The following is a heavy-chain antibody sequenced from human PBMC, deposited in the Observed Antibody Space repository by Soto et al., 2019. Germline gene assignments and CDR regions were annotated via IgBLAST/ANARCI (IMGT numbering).Heavy chain of an antibody. CDR2: INHSGST. CDR3: ARIKAVTAGAFDI. V-gene: IGHV4-34*01. J-gene: IGHJ3*02. Sequence: QVPLQQWGAGLLKPSETLSLTCAVYGGSFSGYYWSWIRQPPGKGLEWIGEINHSGSTNYNPSLKSRVTISVDTSKNQFSLKLSSVTAADTAVYYCARIKAVTAGAFDIWGQGTMVTVSS. D-gene: IGHD4-17*01. CDR1: GGSFSGYY.